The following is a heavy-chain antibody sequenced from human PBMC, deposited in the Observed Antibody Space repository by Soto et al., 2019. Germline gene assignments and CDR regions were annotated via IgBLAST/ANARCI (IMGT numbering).Heavy chain of an antibody. D-gene: IGHD5-12*01. CDR2: IYSSGST. Sequence: SETLSLTCTVSGGSISSGGYYWSWIRQQPGKELERIWYIYSSGSTNYNPSLKSRVTISVDTSKNQFSLKLSSVTAADTAVYYCARHLIRRDGYNFPNYYYYGMDVWGQGTTVTVSS. CDR3: ARHLIRRDGYNFPNYYYYGMDV. V-gene: IGHV4-61*08. CDR1: GGSISSGGYY. J-gene: IGHJ6*02.